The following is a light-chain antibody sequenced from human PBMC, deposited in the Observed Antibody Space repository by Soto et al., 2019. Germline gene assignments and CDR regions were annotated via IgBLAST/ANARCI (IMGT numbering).Light chain of an antibody. CDR1: SSDVGGYKY. CDR3: SSYTSSSTRV. CDR2: EVS. V-gene: IGLV2-14*01. Sequence: QSALTQPASVSGSPGQSITISCSGTSSDVGGYKYVSWYQQHPGKAPKLMIYEVSYRPSGVSNRFSGSKSGNTASLTISGLQAEDEADYYCSSYTSSSTRVFGTGTKLTVL. J-gene: IGLJ1*01.